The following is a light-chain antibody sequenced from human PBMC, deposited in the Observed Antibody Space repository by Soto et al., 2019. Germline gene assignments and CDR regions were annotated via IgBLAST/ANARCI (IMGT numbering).Light chain of an antibody. J-gene: IGLJ1*01. CDR2: EGS. CDR3: CSYAGFTV. V-gene: IGLV2-23*01. Sequence: QSALTQPASVSGSPGQSITISCTGTSSDVGSYNLVSWYQQHPGKAPKLMIYEGSKRPSGVSNRFSGSKSGNTASLTISGLQAEDEADYYCCSYAGFTVFGTGTKLTVL. CDR1: SSDVGSYNL.